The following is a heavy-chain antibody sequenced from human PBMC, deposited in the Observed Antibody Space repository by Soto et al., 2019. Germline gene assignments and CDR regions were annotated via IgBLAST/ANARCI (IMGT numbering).Heavy chain of an antibody. Sequence: PGGSLRLSCAASGFTFSSYAMSGVRQAPGKGLEWVSAISGSGGITYCADSVKGRFTISRGTSKTTLYLQMNSLRAEETAVYSCENPREWELLLFDYWGQGTMVTLL. V-gene: IGHV3-23*01. CDR3: ENPREWELLLFDY. CDR2: ISGSGGIT. D-gene: IGHD1-26*01. CDR1: GFTFSSYA. J-gene: IGHJ4*02.